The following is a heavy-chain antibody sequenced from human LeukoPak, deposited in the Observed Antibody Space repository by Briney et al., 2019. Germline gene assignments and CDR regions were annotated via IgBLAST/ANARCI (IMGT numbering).Heavy chain of an antibody. CDR2: ISYSGST. D-gene: IGHD5-12*01. CDR1: GGSITNYY. CDR3: ARGARGYPDDNFDY. Sequence: SETLSLTCTVSGGSITNYYWSRIRQPPGKGLEWIGYISYSGSTNYSPSLKSRVTISVDTSKKQFSLNLNSVTAADTAIYYCARGARGYPDDNFDYWGQGTLVTVSS. J-gene: IGHJ4*02. V-gene: IGHV4-59*01.